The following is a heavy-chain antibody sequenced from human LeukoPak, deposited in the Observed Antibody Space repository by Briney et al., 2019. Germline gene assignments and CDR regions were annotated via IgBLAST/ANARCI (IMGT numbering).Heavy chain of an antibody. V-gene: IGHV3-23*01. Sequence: GGSLRLSCAASGFTFSSCAMSWVRQAPGKGLEWVSAISGSSVSTYYADSVKGRFTISRDNSKNTLYLQMNSLRDEDTAVYYCAKSTATFDYWGQGTLVTVSS. CDR1: GFTFSSCA. CDR3: AKSTATFDY. J-gene: IGHJ4*02. D-gene: IGHD2-21*02. CDR2: ISGSSVST.